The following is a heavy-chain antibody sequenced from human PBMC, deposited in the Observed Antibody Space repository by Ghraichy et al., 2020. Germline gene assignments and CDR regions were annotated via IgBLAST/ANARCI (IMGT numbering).Heavy chain of an antibody. D-gene: IGHD3-10*01. Sequence: GGSLRLSCAASGFTFSSYAMSWVRQAPGKGLEWVSAISGSGGSTYYADSVKGRFTISRDNSKNTLYLQMNSLRAEDTAVYYCAKVDGSGSYYYPFDYWGQGTLVTVSS. CDR2: ISGSGGST. J-gene: IGHJ4*02. CDR3: AKVDGSGSYYYPFDY. V-gene: IGHV3-23*01. CDR1: GFTFSSYA.